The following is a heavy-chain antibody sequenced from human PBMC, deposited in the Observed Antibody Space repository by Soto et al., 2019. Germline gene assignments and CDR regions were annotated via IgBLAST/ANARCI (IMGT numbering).Heavy chain of an antibody. Sequence: QVQLVQSGAEVKKPGSSVKVSCKASGGIFTRYDIRWVRQAPGQGLEWMGAIIPIVGTANYAQKFQDRVTITADESTSTAYMELSSLGSDDTAIYYCAINAGSDVSKFDSWGQGSLVTVSS. CDR1: GGIFTRYD. D-gene: IGHD2-15*01. J-gene: IGHJ4*02. CDR3: AINAGSDVSKFDS. V-gene: IGHV1-69*01. CDR2: IIPIVGTA.